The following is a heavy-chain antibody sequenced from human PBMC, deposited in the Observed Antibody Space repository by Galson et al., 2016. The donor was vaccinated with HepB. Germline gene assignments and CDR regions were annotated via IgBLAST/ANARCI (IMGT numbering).Heavy chain of an antibody. J-gene: IGHJ4*02. Sequence: SETLSLTCSVSGDSMIPYFWTWIRQPAGKGLEWLGSIYSTGDTNYSPSLVSRVTMLLDTSQNQFSLRLDSLTAADTAVYYCARESVSIAALDSWGQGILVTVSS. CDR2: IYSTGDT. D-gene: IGHD6-6*01. V-gene: IGHV4-4*07. CDR1: GDSMIPYF. CDR3: ARESVSIAALDS.